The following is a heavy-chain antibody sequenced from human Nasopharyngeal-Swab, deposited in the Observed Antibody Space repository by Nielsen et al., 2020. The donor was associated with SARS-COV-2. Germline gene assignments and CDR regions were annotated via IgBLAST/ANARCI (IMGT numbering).Heavy chain of an antibody. CDR2: IYPGDSDT. Sequence: VRQMPGKGLEWMGIIYPGDSDTRYSPSFQGQVTISADKSISTAYLQWSSLKASDTAMYYCARTYGHEGLNWFDPWGQGTLVTVSS. D-gene: IGHD3-10*01. CDR3: ARTYGHEGLNWFDP. J-gene: IGHJ5*02. V-gene: IGHV5-51*01.